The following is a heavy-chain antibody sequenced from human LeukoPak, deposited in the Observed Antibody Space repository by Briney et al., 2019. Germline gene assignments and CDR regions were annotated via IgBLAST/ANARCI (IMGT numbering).Heavy chain of an antibody. J-gene: IGHJ4*02. V-gene: IGHV4-61*02. D-gene: IGHD3-22*01. CDR3: ARGVLGSGYYYFDY. Sequence: PSQTLSLTCTISGGSISSGSYYWSWIRQPAGKGLEWIGLIYNSGSTNYNPSLKSRVTISVDTSKNQFSLKLSSVTAADTAVYYCARGVLGSGYYYFDYWGQGTLVTVSS. CDR1: GGSISSGSYY. CDR2: IYNSGST.